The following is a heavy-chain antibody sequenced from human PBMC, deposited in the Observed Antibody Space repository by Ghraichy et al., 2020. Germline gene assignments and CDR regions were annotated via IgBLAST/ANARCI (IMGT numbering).Heavy chain of an antibody. V-gene: IGHV4-31*03. Sequence: SDTLSLTCTVSGGSISSGGYYWSWIRQHPGKGLEWIGYIYYSGSTYCNPSLQSRVTISVDTSKNQFSLKLSSVTAADTAVYYCARESDTYYENTGAFDIWGQVTIVTVSS. CDR3: ARESDTYYENTGAFDI. J-gene: IGHJ3*02. CDR2: IYYSGST. D-gene: IGHD3-3*01. CDR1: GGSISSGGYY.